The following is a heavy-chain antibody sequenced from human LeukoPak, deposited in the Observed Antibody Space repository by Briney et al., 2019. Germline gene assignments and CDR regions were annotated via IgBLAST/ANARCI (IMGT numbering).Heavy chain of an antibody. J-gene: IGHJ1*01. V-gene: IGHV1-8*01. CDR3: ARGRYCSADSCYGDFQH. D-gene: IGHD2-15*01. CDR2: MNPKSGNT. CDR1: GYTFTNYD. Sequence: ASVKVSCKASGYTFTNYDINWVRQATGQGFEWMGWMNPKSGNTGYAQKFQGRVTLTRNTSITTAYMELSSLRSEDTAVYYCARGRYCSADSCYGDFQHWGQGTLVTVSS.